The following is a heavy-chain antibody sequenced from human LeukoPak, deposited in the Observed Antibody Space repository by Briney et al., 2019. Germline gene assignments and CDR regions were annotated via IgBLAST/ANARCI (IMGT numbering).Heavy chain of an antibody. CDR1: GYTFTSYG. J-gene: IGHJ1*01. V-gene: IGHV1-18*01. CDR2: ISAYNGNT. Sequence: ASVKVSCKASGYTFTSYGISWVRQAPGQGLEWMGWISAYNGNTNYAQKLQGRVTMTTDTSTSTAYMELWGLRSDDTAVYYCARDGYQPLDVTYFQHWGQGTLVTVSS. D-gene: IGHD2-2*01. CDR3: ARDGYQPLDVTYFQH.